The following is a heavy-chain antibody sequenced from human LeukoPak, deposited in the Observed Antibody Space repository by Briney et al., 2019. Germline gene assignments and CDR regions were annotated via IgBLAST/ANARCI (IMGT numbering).Heavy chain of an antibody. CDR3: ARGYSSGWYLFDY. J-gene: IGHJ4*02. D-gene: IGHD6-19*01. Sequence: GGSLRLSCAASGFTFSSYGMHWVRQAPGKGLEWVAVIWYDGSNKYYADSVKGRFTISRDNAKNSLYLQMNSLRAEDTALYYCARGYSSGWYLFDYWGQGTLVTVSS. CDR1: GFTFSSYG. CDR2: IWYDGSNK. V-gene: IGHV3-33*03.